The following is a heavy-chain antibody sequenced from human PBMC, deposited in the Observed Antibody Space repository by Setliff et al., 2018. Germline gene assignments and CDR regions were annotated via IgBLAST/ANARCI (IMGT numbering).Heavy chain of an antibody. CDR3: SKLVRYCTTTACQGASGAEF. Sequence: ASVKVSCKASGYTFSNYGITWVRQAPGQGLEWMGWISAYTGNTKSAQKFQGRATMTTDTSTSTAYLELRSLTSDDTAVYYCSKLVRYCTTTACQGASGAEFWGQGTLVTVSS. CDR1: GYTFSNYG. V-gene: IGHV1-18*01. D-gene: IGHD2-8*01. J-gene: IGHJ4*02. CDR2: ISAYTGNT.